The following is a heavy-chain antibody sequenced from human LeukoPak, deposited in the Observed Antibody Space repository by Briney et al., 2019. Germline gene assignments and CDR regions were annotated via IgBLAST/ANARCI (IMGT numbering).Heavy chain of an antibody. CDR2: ISYEGSNK. CDR1: GFTFSSYA. J-gene: IGHJ6*03. CDR3: ASRYYYYMDV. V-gene: IGHV3-30*04. Sequence: HPGGSLRLSCAASGFTFSSYAMHWVRQAPGKGLEWVAVISYEGSNKYYADSVKGRFTISRDNSKNTLYLQMNSLRAEDTAVYYCASRYYYYMDVWGKGTTVTVSS.